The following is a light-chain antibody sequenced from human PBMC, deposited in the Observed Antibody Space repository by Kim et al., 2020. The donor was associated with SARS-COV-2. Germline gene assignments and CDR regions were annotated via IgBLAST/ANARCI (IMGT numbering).Light chain of an antibody. CDR2: DAS. CDR1: PSVSSNY. CDR3: QQYGSSPT. J-gene: IGKJ1*01. Sequence: EIVLTQSPGTLSLSPGERATLSCRASPSVSSNYLAWYQQRPGQAPRLLIFDASSRATGIPDRFSGSGSGTDFTLTISRLEPEDFAVYFCQQYGSSPTFGHGTKVDIK. V-gene: IGKV3-20*01.